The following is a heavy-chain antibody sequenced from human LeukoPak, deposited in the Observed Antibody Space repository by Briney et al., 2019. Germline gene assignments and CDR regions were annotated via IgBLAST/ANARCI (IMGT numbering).Heavy chain of an antibody. D-gene: IGHD1-1*01. J-gene: IGHJ4*02. CDR3: AREVQLERLGFGKEGSAFDY. Sequence: GGSLRLSCVASGFTFSYNGMHWVRQAPGKGLEWVAFIRYDGSNKYYADSVRDRFTISRDNSKNTLYRQMNSRRAEDTAVYYCAREVQLERLGFGKEGSAFDYWGQGTLVTVSS. CDR1: GFTFSYNG. V-gene: IGHV3-30*02. CDR2: IRYDGSNK.